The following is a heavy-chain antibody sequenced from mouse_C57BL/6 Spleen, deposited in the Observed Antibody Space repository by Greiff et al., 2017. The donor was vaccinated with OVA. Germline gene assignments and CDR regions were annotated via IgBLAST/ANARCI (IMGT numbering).Heavy chain of an antibody. V-gene: IGHV1-15*01. J-gene: IGHJ3*01. D-gene: IGHD1-1*01. CDR2: IDPETGGT. CDR3: TRRGGSSHGAWFAY. Sequence: VQLQQSGAELVRPGASVTLSCKASGYTFTDYEMHWVKQTPVHGLEWIGAIDPETGGTAYNQKFKGKAILTADKSSSTAYMELRSLTSEDSAVYYCTRRGGSSHGAWFAYWGQGTLVTVSA. CDR1: GYTFTDYE.